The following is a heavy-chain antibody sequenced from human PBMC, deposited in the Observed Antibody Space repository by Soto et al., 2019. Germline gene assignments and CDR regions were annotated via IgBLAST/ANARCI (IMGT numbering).Heavy chain of an antibody. CDR2: INHSGST. Sequence: QVQLQQWGAGLLKPSETLSLTCAVYGGSFSGYYWSWIRQPPGKGLEWIGEINHSGSTNYNPSLKSRVTISVDTSMNQFSLKLSSVTAADTAVYYCATSEDPTVTPGYWGQGTLVTVSS. CDR3: ATSEDPTVTPGY. J-gene: IGHJ4*02. V-gene: IGHV4-34*01. CDR1: GGSFSGYY. D-gene: IGHD4-17*01.